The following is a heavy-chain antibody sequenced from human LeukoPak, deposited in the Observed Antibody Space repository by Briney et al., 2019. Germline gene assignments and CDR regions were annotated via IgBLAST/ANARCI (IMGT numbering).Heavy chain of an antibody. J-gene: IGHJ4*02. CDR1: GITFSSYG. CDR3: TRGAGTGWRFDS. D-gene: IGHD6-19*01. V-gene: IGHV3-23*01. Sequence: GGSLRLSCAASGITFSSYGMSWVRQAPGKGLEWVSSISSTGGTTYYADSVKGRFTISRDNSKNTLYLQMNSLKADDTAVYYCTRGAGTGWRFDSWGQGTLVTVSS. CDR2: ISSTGGTT.